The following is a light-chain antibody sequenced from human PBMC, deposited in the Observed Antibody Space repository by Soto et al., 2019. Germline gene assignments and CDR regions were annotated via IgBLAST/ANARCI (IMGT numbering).Light chain of an antibody. Sequence: GERVALGCRASQGINIYLAWYQQAAGKVPKHLIYGASKLQSGVPSRFRGGGSGTNDTLTSCPHQREAVGTYYCPTYNAAPSTFGQGTRLEIK. CDR3: PTYNAAPST. V-gene: IGKV1-27*01. CDR1: QGINIY. CDR2: GAS. J-gene: IGKJ5*01.